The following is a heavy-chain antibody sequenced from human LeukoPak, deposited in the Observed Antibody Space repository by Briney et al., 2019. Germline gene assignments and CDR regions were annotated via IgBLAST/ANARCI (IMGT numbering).Heavy chain of an antibody. J-gene: IGHJ4*02. CDR2: INPNSGGT. V-gene: IGHV1-2*02. Sequence: ASVKVSCKASGYTFTTYYMRWVRQAPGQGLEWMGWINPNSGGTSYAQKFQGRVTMTRDTSISTAYMELSSLRSDDTAVYYCARDGSMPYDYWGQGTLVTVSS. D-gene: IGHD2/OR15-2a*01. CDR3: ARDGSMPYDY. CDR1: GYTFTTYY.